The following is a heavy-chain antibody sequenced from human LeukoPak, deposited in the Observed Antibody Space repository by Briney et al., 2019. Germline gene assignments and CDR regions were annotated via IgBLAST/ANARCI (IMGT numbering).Heavy chain of an antibody. V-gene: IGHV1-69*06. CDR1: GGTFNSYA. J-gene: IGHJ4*02. CDR2: IIPMSDTA. CDR3: AREQLWYDY. D-gene: IGHD5-18*01. Sequence: SVKVSCKASGGTFNSYAISWVRQAPGQGLEWMGGIIPMSDTANYPQKFRGRLTITADIPTSTVYTELSSLRSEDTAVYYCAREQLWYDYWGQGTLVTVSS.